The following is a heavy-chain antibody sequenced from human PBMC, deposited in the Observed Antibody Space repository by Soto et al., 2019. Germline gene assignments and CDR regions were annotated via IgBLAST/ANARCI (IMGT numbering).Heavy chain of an antibody. Sequence: ASVKVSCKASGYTFTGYYMHWVRQAPGQGLEWMGWINPNSGGTNYAQKFQGWVTMTRDTSIRTAYMELSRLRSDDTAVYYCARDIGSNYEGGYYYYGMDVWGQGTSVTVSS. V-gene: IGHV1-2*04. J-gene: IGHJ6*02. D-gene: IGHD4-4*01. CDR2: INPNSGGT. CDR1: GYTFTGYY. CDR3: ARDIGSNYEGGYYYYGMDV.